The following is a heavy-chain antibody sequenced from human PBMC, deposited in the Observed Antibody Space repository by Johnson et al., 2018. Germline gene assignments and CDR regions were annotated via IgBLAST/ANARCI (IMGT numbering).Heavy chain of an antibody. CDR3: AKSQGFFYYYDMDV. CDR1: EFTFSSYA. CDR2: ISGSGGYT. J-gene: IGHJ6*02. Sequence: QLVESGGGLVQPGGSLRLSCASSEFTFSSYAMSWVRQAPGMGLQWVSSISGSGGYTYYAASVKGRFTISRDNSKNTLYLQMNSLRAEDTAVYYCAKSQGFFYYYDMDVWGQGTTVTVSS. D-gene: IGHD3-3*01. V-gene: IGHV3-23*04.